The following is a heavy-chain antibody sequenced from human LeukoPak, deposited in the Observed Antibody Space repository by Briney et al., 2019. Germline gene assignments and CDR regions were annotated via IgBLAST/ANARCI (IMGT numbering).Heavy chain of an antibody. CDR2: IKQDGSEK. J-gene: IGHJ6*03. Sequence: GGSLRLSCAASGFTFSSYWMSWVRQAPGKGLEWVANIKQDGSEKYYVDSVKGRFTISRDNAKNSLYLQMNSLRAEDTAVYYCARDRVAARQWGYYYYMDVWGKGTTVAVSS. D-gene: IGHD6-6*01. CDR3: ARDRVAARQWGYYYYMDV. V-gene: IGHV3-7*01. CDR1: GFTFSSYW.